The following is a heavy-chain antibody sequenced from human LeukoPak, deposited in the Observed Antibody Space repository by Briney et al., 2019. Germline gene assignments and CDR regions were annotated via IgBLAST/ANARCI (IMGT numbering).Heavy chain of an antibody. D-gene: IGHD6-13*01. CDR1: GFTFSSYA. J-gene: IGHJ5*02. V-gene: IGHV3-23*01. Sequence: LSGGSLRLSCAASGFTFSSYAMSWVRQAPGKGLEWVSAISGSGGSTYYADSVKGRFTISRDNSKNTLYLQMNSLRAEDTAVYYCAKVGSSSWSSRINNWFDPWGQGTLATVSS. CDR3: AKVGSSSWSSRINNWFDP. CDR2: ISGSGGST.